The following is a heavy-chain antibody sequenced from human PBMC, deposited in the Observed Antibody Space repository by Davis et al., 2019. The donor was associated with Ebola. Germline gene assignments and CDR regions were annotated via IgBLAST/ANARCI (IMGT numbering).Heavy chain of an antibody. Sequence: PSETLSLTCAVYGGSFSGYYWSWIRQPPGKGLEWIGYIYYSGSTNYNPSLKSRVTISVDTSKNQFSLKLSSVTAADTAVYYCARARRDGYKPFDYWGQGTLVTVSS. J-gene: IGHJ4*02. D-gene: IGHD5-24*01. V-gene: IGHV4-59*01. CDR3: ARARRDGYKPFDY. CDR1: GGSFSGYY. CDR2: IYYSGST.